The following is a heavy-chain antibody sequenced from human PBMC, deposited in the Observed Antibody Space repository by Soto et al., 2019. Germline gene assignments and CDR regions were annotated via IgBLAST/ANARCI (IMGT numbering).Heavy chain of an antibody. CDR1: GFTFSSYA. CDR3: ARDRRADYDFWGGYYTGWGD. J-gene: IGHJ4*02. D-gene: IGHD3-3*01. Sequence: QVQLVESGGGVVQPGRSLRLSCAASGFTFSSYAMHWVRQAPGKGLEWVAVISYDGSNKYYADSVKGRFTISRDNSKDPLELQKNSLRAEETGVYYCARDRRADYDFWGGYYTGWGDWGQGTPVNVFS. CDR2: ISYDGSNK. V-gene: IGHV3-30-3*01.